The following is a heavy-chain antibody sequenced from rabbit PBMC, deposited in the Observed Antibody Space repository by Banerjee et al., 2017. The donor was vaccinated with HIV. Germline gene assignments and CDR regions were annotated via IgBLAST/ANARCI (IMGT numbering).Heavy chain of an antibody. D-gene: IGHD8-1*01. CDR1: GFSFSSNYW. J-gene: IGHJ6*01. CDR2: IGTGSSGSA. CDR3: ATTGSGDYAGYDGL. Sequence: QEQLEESGGDLVKPEGSLTLTCTASGFSFSSNYWICWVRQAPGKGLEWLACIGTGSSGSAWYASWAKGRFTISKTSSTTVTLQMTSLTAADTATYFCATTGSGDYAGYDGLWGPGTLV. V-gene: IGHV1S45*01.